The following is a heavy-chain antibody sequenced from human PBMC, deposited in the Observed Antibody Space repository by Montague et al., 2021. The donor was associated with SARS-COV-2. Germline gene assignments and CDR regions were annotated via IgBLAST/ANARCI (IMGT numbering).Heavy chain of an antibody. CDR2: ICYSGTT. CDR1: GGSITRTYY. V-gene: IGHV4-39*01. Sequence: SETLSLTCTVSGGSITRTYYWGWIRQPPGKGLEWVGNICYSGTTFFNPXXKSRVTISVDASENQFSLNLTSVTAADTAVYYCARPLVPGVQKAFDIWGQGALVIVSS. J-gene: IGHJ3*02. CDR3: ARPLVPGVQKAFDI. D-gene: IGHD3-10*01.